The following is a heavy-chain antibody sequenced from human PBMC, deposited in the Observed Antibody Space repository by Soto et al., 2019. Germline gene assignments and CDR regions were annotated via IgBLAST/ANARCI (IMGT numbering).Heavy chain of an antibody. V-gene: IGHV4-59*03. CDR2: IYYSGST. J-gene: IGHJ4*02. D-gene: IGHD2-15*01. CDR3: ARGPRVYCSGGSCYTLDY. Sequence: PSETLSLTCTVSGGSFSSYYWSWIRQPPGKGLEWIGYIYYSGSTNYNPSLKSRVTISVDTSKNQFSLKLSSVTAADTAVYYCARGPRVYCSGGSCYTLDYWGPGTPVTVSS. CDR1: GGSFSSYY.